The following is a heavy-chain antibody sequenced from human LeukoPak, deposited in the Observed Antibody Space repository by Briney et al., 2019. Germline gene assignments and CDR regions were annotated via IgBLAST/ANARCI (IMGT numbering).Heavy chain of an antibody. CDR1: GGTFSSYA. CDR3: ARDLGYYDILTGYSSSYP. Sequence: SVKVSRKASGGTFSSYAISWVRQAPGQGLEWMGGIIPIFGTANYAQKFQGRVTITADESTSTAYMELSSLRSEDTAVYYCARDLGYYDILTGYSSSYPWGQGTLVTVSS. CDR2: IIPIFGTA. J-gene: IGHJ5*02. V-gene: IGHV1-69*13. D-gene: IGHD3-9*01.